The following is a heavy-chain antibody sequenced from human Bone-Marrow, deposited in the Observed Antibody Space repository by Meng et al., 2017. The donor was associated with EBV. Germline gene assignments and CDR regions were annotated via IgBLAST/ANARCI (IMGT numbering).Heavy chain of an antibody. V-gene: IGHV3-30*03. CDR1: GFVFHTYA. D-gene: IGHD3-10*01. J-gene: IGHJ4*02. CDR2: ISYDGGDQ. Sequence: QEHLVESGGGVVQTGRSLTLSCAASGFVFHTYAMHWVRQAPGKGLEWVALISYDGGDQQYADSVKGRFTVSRDNSKNTLYLEMNSLRTEDTAVYYCARVRVRGVHYFGVWGQGALVTVSS. CDR3: ARVRVRGVHYFGV.